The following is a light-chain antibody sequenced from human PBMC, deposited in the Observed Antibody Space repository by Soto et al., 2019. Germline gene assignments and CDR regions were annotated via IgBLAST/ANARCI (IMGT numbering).Light chain of an antibody. J-gene: IGKJ4*01. CDR1: QSVSSSY. V-gene: IGKV3-20*01. CDR3: QQYGRSPRVT. Sequence: EIVLTQSPGTLSLSPGERATLSCRASQSVSSSYLAWYQQKPGQAPRLLIYGASSRATGIPDRFSGSGSGTDFTLTISRLEPEDFAVYYCQQYGRSPRVTFGVGTKVEIK. CDR2: GAS.